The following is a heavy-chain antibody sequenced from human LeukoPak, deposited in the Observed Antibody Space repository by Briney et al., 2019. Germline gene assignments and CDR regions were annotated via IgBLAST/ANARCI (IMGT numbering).Heavy chain of an antibody. D-gene: IGHD3-3*01. CDR2: ISYDGSNK. V-gene: IGHV3-30-3*01. CDR1: GSTFSSYA. Sequence: PGGSLRLSCVASGSTFSSYAMHWVRQAPGKGLEWVAVISYDGSNKYYADSVKGRFTISRDNSKNTLYLQMNSLRAEDTAVYYCARDRYDFWSGYLSVVVPYWYFDLWGRGTLVTVSS. J-gene: IGHJ2*01. CDR3: ARDRYDFWSGYLSVVVPYWYFDL.